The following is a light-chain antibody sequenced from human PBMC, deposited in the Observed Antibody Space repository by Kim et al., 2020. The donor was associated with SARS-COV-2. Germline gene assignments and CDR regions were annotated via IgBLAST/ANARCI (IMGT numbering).Light chain of an antibody. J-gene: IGKJ1*01. Sequence: IVMTQSPATLPVSPGERATLSCRASQSVSSNLDWYQQKPGQAPRLLIYGASTRATGIPARFSGSGSGTEFTLTISSLQSEDFAVYYCQQYNNWPPMTFGQGNKVDIK. V-gene: IGKV3-15*01. CDR2: GAS. CDR1: QSVSSN. CDR3: QQYNNWPPMT.